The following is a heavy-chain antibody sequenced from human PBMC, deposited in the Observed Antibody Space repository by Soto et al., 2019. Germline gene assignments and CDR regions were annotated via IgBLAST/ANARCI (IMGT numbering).Heavy chain of an antibody. Sequence: SETLSLTCAVYGGSFSGYYWSWVRQPPGKGLEWIGEINHSGSTNYNPSLKSRVTISVDTSKNQFSLKLSSVTAADTAVYYCARFAREENPKVGSWYYFDYWGQGTRVTVSS. CDR3: ARFAREENPKVGSWYYFDY. D-gene: IGHD6-13*01. J-gene: IGHJ4*02. V-gene: IGHV4-34*01. CDR2: INHSGST. CDR1: GGSFSGYY.